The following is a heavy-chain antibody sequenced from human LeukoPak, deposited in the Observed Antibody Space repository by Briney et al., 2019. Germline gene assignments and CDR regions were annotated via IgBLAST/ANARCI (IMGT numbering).Heavy chain of an antibody. CDR3: ARVLREGVRYYYMDV. Sequence: PSETLSLTCTVSGGSISSYYWSWIRQPAGKGLEWIGRIYTSGSTNYNPSLKSRVTMSVDTSKSQFSLKLSSVTAADTAVYYCARVLREGVRYYYMDVWGKGTTVTVSS. CDR2: IYTSGST. J-gene: IGHJ6*03. V-gene: IGHV4-4*07. CDR1: GGSISSYY. D-gene: IGHD3-3*01.